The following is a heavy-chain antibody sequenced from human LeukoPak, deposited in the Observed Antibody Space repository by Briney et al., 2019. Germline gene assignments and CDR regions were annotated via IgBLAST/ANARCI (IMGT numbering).Heavy chain of an antibody. V-gene: IGHV3-21*01. CDR2: ISSSSSYI. J-gene: IGHJ4*02. D-gene: IGHD7-27*01. CDR3: ARDPGWGPLDY. CDR1: GFTFSSYS. Sequence: GGSLRLSCAASGFTFSSYSMNWVRQAPGKGLEWASSISSSSSYIYYADSVKGRFTISRDNAKNSLYLQMNSLRAEDTAVYYCARDPGWGPLDYWGQGTLVTVSS.